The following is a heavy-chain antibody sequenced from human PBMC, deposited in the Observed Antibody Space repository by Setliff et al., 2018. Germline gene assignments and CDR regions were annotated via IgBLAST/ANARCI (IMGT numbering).Heavy chain of an antibody. D-gene: IGHD3-3*01. Sequence: SETLSLTCTVSGGSISSSSYYWGWIRQPPGKGLEWIGSIYYSGSTYYNPSLKSRVTISVDTSKNQFSLKLSSVTAADTAVYYCASTSDGDLYYNFWSGYYLTLDYWGQGTLVTVSS. CDR2: IYYSGST. CDR3: ASTSDGDLYYNFWSGYYLTLDY. J-gene: IGHJ4*02. V-gene: IGHV4-39*07. CDR1: GGSISSSSYY.